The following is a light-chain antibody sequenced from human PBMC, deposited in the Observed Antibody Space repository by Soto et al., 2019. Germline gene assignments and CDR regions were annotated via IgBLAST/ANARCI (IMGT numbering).Light chain of an antibody. CDR3: SSFTGTTTLDV. CDR1: SSDVGAYKY. J-gene: IGLJ1*01. CDR2: GVS. V-gene: IGLV2-14*03. Sequence: QSALTQPASVSGSPGQSITISCTGTSSDVGAYKYVSWYQQHPGKVPKLIIYGVSNRPSGVSNRFSGSKSGNTAFLTISGLQPEHEADYYCSSFTGTTTLDVFGTGTKLAVL.